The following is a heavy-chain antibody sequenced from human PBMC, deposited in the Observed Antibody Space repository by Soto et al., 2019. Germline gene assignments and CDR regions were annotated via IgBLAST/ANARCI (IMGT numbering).Heavy chain of an antibody. CDR2: IYNSGST. D-gene: IGHD3-10*01. CDR3: ARSPNYYYYGFDV. CDR1: GGSVSSGDYF. J-gene: IGHJ6*02. Sequence: SETLSLTCTVSGGSVSSGDYFWSWLRQSPGKRLEWIAYIYNSGSTNYNPSLKSRATISVDTSKSQVSLTLTSMTAADAALYYCARSPNYYYYGFDVWGQGTAVTVSS. V-gene: IGHV4-61*08.